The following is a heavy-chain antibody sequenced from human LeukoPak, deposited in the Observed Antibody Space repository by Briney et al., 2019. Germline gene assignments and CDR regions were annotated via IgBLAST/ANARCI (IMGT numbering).Heavy chain of an antibody. CDR2: ISSSGSTI. D-gene: IGHD3-22*01. CDR3: ARESRSHGLYDSSGYYYVDYFGY. V-gene: IGHV3-11*01. CDR1: GFTLSDYY. J-gene: IGHJ4*02. Sequence: PGGSLRLSCAASGFTLSDYYMSWIRQAPGKGLEWVSYISSSGSTINYADSVKGRFTISRDNAKNSLYLQMNSLRAEDTAAYYCARESRSHGLYDSSGYYYVDYFGYWGQGTLVTVSS.